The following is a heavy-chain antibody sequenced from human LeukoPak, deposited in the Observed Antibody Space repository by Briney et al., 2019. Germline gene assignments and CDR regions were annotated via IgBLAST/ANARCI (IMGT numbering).Heavy chain of an antibody. V-gene: IGHV3-15*01. CDR1: GFTFTNAW. J-gene: IGHJ4*02. CDR2: IKSRTDGGTT. CDR3: TKYDTSVNFDY. D-gene: IGHD3-22*01. Sequence: PGGSLRLSCVASGFTFTNAWMSWVRQAPGKGLEWVGHIKSRTDGGTTDYAAPVKGRFIISRDDSKHTLHLQMNSLQTDDTAMYYCTKYDTSVNFDYWGQGTLVTVSS.